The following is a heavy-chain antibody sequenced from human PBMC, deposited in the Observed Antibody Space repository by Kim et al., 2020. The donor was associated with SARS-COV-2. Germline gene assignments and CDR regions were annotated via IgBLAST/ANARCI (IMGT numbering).Heavy chain of an antibody. CDR2: T. D-gene: IGHD5-12*01. CDR3: ARKPRRLPYDY. Sequence: TIYSPYLKSRVTISVYTSKNQFSLRLSSVTCADADVYYCARKPRRLPYDYWGQGTLVTVSS. V-gene: IGHV4-4*09. J-gene: IGHJ4*02.